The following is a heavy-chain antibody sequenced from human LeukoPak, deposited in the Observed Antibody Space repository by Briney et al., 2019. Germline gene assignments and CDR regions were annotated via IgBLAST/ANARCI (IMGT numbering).Heavy chain of an antibody. J-gene: IGHJ4*02. CDR1: GFTFSSYG. Sequence: GGSLRLSCAASGFTFSSYGMHWVRQAPGKGLEWVAVISYDGSNKYYADSVKGRFTISRDNSKNTLYLQMNSLRAEDTAVYYCAKEADLETYYYDSSGYYFDYWGQGTLVTLSS. CDR2: ISYDGSNK. V-gene: IGHV3-30*18. D-gene: IGHD3-22*01. CDR3: AKEADLETYYYDSSGYYFDY.